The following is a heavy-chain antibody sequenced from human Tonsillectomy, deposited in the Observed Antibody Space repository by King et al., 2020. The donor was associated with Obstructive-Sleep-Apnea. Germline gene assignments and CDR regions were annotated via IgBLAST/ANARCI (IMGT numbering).Heavy chain of an antibody. CDR3: AKDLIAGRYCSSTTCDDAFDI. D-gene: IGHD2-2*01. Sequence: VQLVQYGGGLVQPGRSLRLSCAASGFTFDDYAMHWVRQAPGKGLEWVSYIIWNSGSIGYADSVKGRFTISRDNAKNSLYLQMNSLRAEDTALYYCAKDLIAGRYCSSTTCDDAFDIWGQGTMVTVSS. J-gene: IGHJ3*02. CDR1: GFTFDDYA. CDR2: IIWNSGSI. V-gene: IGHV3-9*01.